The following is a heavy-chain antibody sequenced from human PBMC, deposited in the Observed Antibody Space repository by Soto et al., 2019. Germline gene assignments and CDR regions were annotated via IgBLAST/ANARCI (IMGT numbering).Heavy chain of an antibody. J-gene: IGHJ5*02. Sequence: QVQLQESGPGLVKPSQTLSLTCTVSGGSISSGDYHWSWIRQSPGKGLEWIGYIYYSGSPYYNASPEXRXTXXIDTSKNQFSLRVSSVTAADTAVYYFARVVSWVDLWGQGTLVTVSS. CDR1: GGSISSGDYH. V-gene: IGHV4-30-4*01. CDR3: ARVVSWVDL. CDR2: IYYSGSP.